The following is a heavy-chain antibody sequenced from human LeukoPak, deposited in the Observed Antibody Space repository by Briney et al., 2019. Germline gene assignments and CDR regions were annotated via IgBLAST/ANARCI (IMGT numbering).Heavy chain of an antibody. CDR2: IKQDGSEK. V-gene: IGHV3-7*01. CDR3: ARVMRILYPMGSYYYYYMDV. Sequence: PGGSLRLSCTASGFTFGDYAMSWVRQAPGKGLEWVANIKQDGSEKYYVDSVKGRFTISRDNAKNSLYLQMNSLRAEDTAVYYCARVMRILYPMGSYYYYYMDVWGKGTTVTVSS. D-gene: IGHD2-15*01. J-gene: IGHJ6*03. CDR1: GFTFGDYA.